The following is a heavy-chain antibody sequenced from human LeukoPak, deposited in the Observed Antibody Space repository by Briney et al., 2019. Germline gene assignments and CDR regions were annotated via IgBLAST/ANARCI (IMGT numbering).Heavy chain of an antibody. CDR1: GGSFSGYY. Sequence: SETLSLTCAVDGGSFSGYYWSWIRQPPGKGLEWMGEINHSGSTNYNPSLKSRVTISVDTSKNQFSMQLSSVTAADTAVYYCARGGYCSSTSCYASWWFDPWGQGTLVTVSS. D-gene: IGHD2-2*01. CDR3: ARGGYCSSTSCYASWWFDP. J-gene: IGHJ5*02. CDR2: INHSGST. V-gene: IGHV4-34*01.